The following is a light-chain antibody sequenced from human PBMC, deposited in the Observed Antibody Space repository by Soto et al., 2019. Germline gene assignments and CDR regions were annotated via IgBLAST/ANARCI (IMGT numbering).Light chain of an antibody. Sequence: QSALTQPASVSGSPGQSITISCTGTSNDVGAYYAVSWYQHHPGKAPKLIIYGVTNRPSGVSSRFSGSKSGNTASLTISGLQAEDEADYYCSSYTGSNIVYGGGTKVTVL. CDR1: SNDVGAYYA. CDR3: SSYTGSNIV. J-gene: IGLJ3*02. CDR2: GVT. V-gene: IGLV2-14*01.